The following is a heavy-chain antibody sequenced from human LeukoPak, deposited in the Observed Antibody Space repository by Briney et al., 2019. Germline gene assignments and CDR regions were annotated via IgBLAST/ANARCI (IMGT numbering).Heavy chain of an antibody. CDR2: ISGSSGTT. J-gene: IGHJ4*02. CDR3: ATPKFGEFFPGFEC. Sequence: GGSLRLSCAPSRFTFSSYPIHWVRQAPGQGLQWVSAISGSSGTTYYADPLKRRFTISRDNSKNTLYLQMNSLKAEDPAVYYCATPKFGEFFPGFECWGQGNLVTVSS. CDR1: RFTFSSYP. V-gene: IGHV3-23*01. D-gene: IGHD3-10*02.